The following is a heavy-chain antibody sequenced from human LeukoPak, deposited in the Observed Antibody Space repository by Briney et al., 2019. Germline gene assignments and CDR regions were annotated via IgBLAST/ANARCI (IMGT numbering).Heavy chain of an antibody. CDR1: GGSISSGDYY. CDR3: ARRSGTYHAFDI. CDR2: IYYSGST. J-gene: IGHJ3*02. V-gene: IGHV4-30-4*08. D-gene: IGHD1-26*01. Sequence: PSETLSLTCTVSGGSISSGDYYWSWIRQPPGKGLKWIGYIYYSGSTYYNPSLKSRVTISVDTSKNQFSLKLSSVTAADTAVYYCARRSGTYHAFDIWGQGTMVTVSS.